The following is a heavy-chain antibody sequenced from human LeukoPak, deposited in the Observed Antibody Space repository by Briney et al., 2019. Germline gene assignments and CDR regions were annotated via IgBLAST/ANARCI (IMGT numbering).Heavy chain of an antibody. Sequence: GGSLRLSCAAPGFTFSSYGMHWVRQAPGKGLEWVTFIRYDGSNKYYADSVKGRFTISRDNSKNTLYLRMNSLRSEDTAVYYCARTRTKKPAYYYYYMDVWGKGTTVTISS. CDR1: GFTFSSYG. CDR3: ARTRTKKPAYYYYYMDV. D-gene: IGHD1-14*01. CDR2: IRYDGSNK. J-gene: IGHJ6*03. V-gene: IGHV3-30*02.